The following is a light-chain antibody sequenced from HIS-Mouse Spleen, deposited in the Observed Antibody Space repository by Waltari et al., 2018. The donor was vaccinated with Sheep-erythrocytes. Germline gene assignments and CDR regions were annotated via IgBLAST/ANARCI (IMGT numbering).Light chain of an antibody. CDR1: KLGDKY. CDR2: QDS. Sequence: SYELTQPPSVSVSPGQTASITCSGVKLGDKYACWYQQKPGQSPVLVIYQDSKRPSGTPERFSGSNSGNTATLTISGTQAMDEADYYCQAWDSSTYVFGTGTKVTVL. J-gene: IGLJ1*01. V-gene: IGLV3-1*01. CDR3: QAWDSSTYV.